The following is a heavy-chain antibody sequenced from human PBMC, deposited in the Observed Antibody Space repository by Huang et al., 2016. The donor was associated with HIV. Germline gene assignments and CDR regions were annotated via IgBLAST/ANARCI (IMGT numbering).Heavy chain of an antibody. CDR3: AKMGQRDPGC. V-gene: IGHV1-2*02. D-gene: IGHD2-8*01. Sequence: QMRLVQSGTEVKKPGASVKISCKASGFTFTAFYIHWVRQAPGPGRPGMGGINPKTGDAHYAQRFQGRITMTRNTSISTAYLDLSGLRSDDTAIYYCAKMGQRDPGCWGQGTLVPVSS. CDR1: GFTFTAFY. CDR2: INPKTGDA. J-gene: IGHJ4*02.